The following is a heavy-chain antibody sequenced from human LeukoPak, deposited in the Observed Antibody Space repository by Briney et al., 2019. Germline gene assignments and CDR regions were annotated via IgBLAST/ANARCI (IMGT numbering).Heavy chain of an antibody. D-gene: IGHD2-15*01. J-gene: IGHJ4*02. CDR1: GYSFTSYW. CDR2: IYPGDSDT. CDR3: ARGGVAATSSFNY. Sequence: PGESLKISCKGSGYSFTSYWIGWVRQMPGEGLEWMGIIYPGDSDTRYSPSFQGQVTVSADKSISTAYLQWSSLKASDTAMYYCARGGVAATSSFNYWGQGTLVTVSS. V-gene: IGHV5-51*01.